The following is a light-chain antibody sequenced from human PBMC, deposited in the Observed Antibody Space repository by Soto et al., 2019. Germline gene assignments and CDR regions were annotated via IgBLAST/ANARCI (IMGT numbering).Light chain of an antibody. Sequence: DIQMTQSPSSLSASVGDRITITCRASQDMSNYLAWFQQKPGEAPKSLIYAASTLQSGVPVRFSGSRSGTTFTLTISGLQPEHCATYSCQQYIRFPLTFGGGTKVEIK. J-gene: IGKJ4*01. CDR2: AAS. CDR3: QQYIRFPLT. V-gene: IGKV1-16*01. CDR1: QDMSNY.